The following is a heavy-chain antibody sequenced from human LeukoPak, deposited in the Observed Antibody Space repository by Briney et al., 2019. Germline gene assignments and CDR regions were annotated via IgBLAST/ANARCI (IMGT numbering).Heavy chain of an antibody. CDR3: GRDIYDNSGVKGTHYFDY. V-gene: IGHV3-30*02. D-gene: IGHD3-22*01. J-gene: IGHJ4*02. CDR1: GFIFRSYG. CDR2: IRFDGSNE. Sequence: PGGSLRLSCAAPGFIFRSYGMHWVRQAPGKGPEWVTFIRFDGSNEYYADSVKGRFTVSRDNSKSTLYLQMNSLRAEDTALYYCGRDIYDNSGVKGTHYFDYWGQGMLVTVSS.